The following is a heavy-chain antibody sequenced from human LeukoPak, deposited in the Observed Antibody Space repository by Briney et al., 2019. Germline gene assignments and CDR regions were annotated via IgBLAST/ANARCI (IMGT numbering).Heavy chain of an antibody. Sequence: APVKVSCKASGYTFTSYDINWVRQATGQGLEWMGWMNPNSGNTGYAQKFQGRVTMTRNTSISTAYMELSSLRSEDTAVYYCAISDYYDSNGYLDYWGQGTLVTVSS. V-gene: IGHV1-8*01. D-gene: IGHD3-22*01. CDR1: GYTFTSYD. J-gene: IGHJ4*02. CDR3: AISDYYDSNGYLDY. CDR2: MNPNSGNT.